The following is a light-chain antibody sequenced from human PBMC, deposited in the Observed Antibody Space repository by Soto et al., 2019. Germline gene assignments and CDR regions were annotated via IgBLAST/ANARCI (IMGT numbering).Light chain of an antibody. Sequence: EIVMTQSPATLSVSPGERATLSCRASQSVSSDLAWYHQKPGQAPRLLIYGASTRATGIPDRFSGSESGTEFTLTISSLQSEDFAVYHCQQYSHWLPITFGQGTRLEIK. J-gene: IGKJ5*01. V-gene: IGKV3-15*01. CDR3: QQYSHWLPIT. CDR1: QSVSSD. CDR2: GAS.